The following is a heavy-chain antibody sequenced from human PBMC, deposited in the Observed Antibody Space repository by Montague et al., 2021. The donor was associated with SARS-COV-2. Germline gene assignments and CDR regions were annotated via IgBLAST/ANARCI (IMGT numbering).Heavy chain of an antibody. CDR2: MHDSGTA. D-gene: IGHD3-10*01. CDR1: DGSIRSYY. CDR3: TRLPRGSGTWGYFDY. Sequence: SETLSLTCTVSDGSIRSYYWNWMRQTPGKGLEWIGYMHDSGTANYNPSLRSRVTLMVDASRNQLSLELSSVTAADTAMYYCTRLPRGSGTWGYFDYWAQGTLVTVSS. V-gene: IGHV4-59*08. J-gene: IGHJ4*03.